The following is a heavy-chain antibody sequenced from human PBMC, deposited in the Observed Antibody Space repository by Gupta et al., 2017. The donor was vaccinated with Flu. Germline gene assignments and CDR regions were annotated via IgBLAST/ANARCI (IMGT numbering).Heavy chain of an antibody. CDR3: RVDTATINHYGLDV. V-gene: IGHV3-15*01. CDR2: IKSKTDGGTT. D-gene: IGHD5-18*01. J-gene: IGHJ6*02. CDR1: GFTFHSAW. Sequence: EVQLVESGGGLVKPGGSLRLSCAASGFTFHSAWMSWVRQAPGKGLEWVGRIKSKTDGGTTDYAAPVKGRFTISRGDSKNTLYLQMNSLKIEDTAGYYCRVDTATINHYGLDVWGQGTTVTVSS.